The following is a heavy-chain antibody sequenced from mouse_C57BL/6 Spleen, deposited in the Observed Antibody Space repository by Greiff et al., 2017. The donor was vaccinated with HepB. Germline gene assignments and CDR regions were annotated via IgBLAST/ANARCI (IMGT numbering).Heavy chain of an antibody. CDR2: IWSDGST. CDR1: GFSLTSYG. D-gene: IGHD2-3*01. CDR3: ARHDGYDGYLYAMDY. J-gene: IGHJ4*01. Sequence: QVQLQQSGPGLVAPSQSLSITCTVSGFSLTSYGVHWVRQPPGKGLEWLVVIWSDGSTTYNSALKSRLSISKDNSKSQVFLKMNSLQTDDTAMYYCARHDGYDGYLYAMDYWGQGTSVTVSS. V-gene: IGHV2-6-1*01.